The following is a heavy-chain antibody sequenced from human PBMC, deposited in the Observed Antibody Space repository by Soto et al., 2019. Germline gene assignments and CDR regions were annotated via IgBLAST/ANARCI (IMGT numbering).Heavy chain of an antibody. D-gene: IGHD4-17*01. CDR1: GYSFTSDV. J-gene: IGHJ4*02. CDR2: IYPGDSDI. V-gene: IGHV5-51*01. Sequence: SLKISCKGSGYSFTSDVIGWVRKMPGKGLEWMWSIYPGDSDIGSSPSLQGQATIPADKSITTAYLQWRSLKASATAMYYCARPHDYGDYAVSYWRQGTLVTVS. CDR3: ARPHDYGDYAVSY.